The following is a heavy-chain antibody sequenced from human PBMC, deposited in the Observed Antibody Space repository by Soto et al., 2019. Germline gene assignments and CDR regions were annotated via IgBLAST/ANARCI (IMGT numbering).Heavy chain of an antibody. CDR2: IKSGGNT. V-gene: IGHV3-66*01. CDR1: GFTVSTDW. Sequence: EVQLVESGGGLVQPGGSLRLSCAASGFTVSTDWMYWVRQAPGKGLEWVSLIKSGGNTYYADSVEGRFTISRDNSKNTVYVQMNSLRAEDTAVYYCVRANYYYGMDVWGQGTTVTVSS. CDR3: VRANYYYGMDV. J-gene: IGHJ6*02.